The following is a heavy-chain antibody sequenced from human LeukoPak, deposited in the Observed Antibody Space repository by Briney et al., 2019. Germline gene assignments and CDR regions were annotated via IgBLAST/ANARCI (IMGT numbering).Heavy chain of an antibody. CDR3: AREGYYGSGSPPSLYFDY. Sequence: GGSLRLSCAASGFTFRNYVIHWVRQAPGKGLEWVAVTSSDLNVKLYEDYVKGRFTISRDNSRSTLYLQMNSLRPEDTAIYYCAREGYYGSGSPPSLYFDYWGQGTLVTVSS. J-gene: IGHJ4*02. V-gene: IGHV3-30-3*01. CDR1: GFTFRNYV. D-gene: IGHD3-10*01. CDR2: TSSDLNVK.